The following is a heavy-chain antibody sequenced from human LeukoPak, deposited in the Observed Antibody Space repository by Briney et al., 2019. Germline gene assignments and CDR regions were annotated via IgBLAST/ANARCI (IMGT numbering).Heavy chain of an antibody. CDR2: INNRGSST. CDR3: AKERQTEDYFTSDY. Sequence: GGSLRLSCAASGFTFSSYTMSWVRQAPGEGLEWLSAINNRGSSTYYAGSVKDRFTISRDNSENTLYLQMNSLTVDDTAVYFCAKERQTEDYFTSDYWGQGTLVTVSS. D-gene: IGHD4/OR15-4a*01. CDR1: GFTFSSYT. V-gene: IGHV3-23*01. J-gene: IGHJ4*02.